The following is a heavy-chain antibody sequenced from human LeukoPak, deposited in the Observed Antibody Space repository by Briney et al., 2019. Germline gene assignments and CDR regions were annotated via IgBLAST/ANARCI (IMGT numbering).Heavy chain of an antibody. CDR2: IKEDGSEK. CDR1: GFTFSNYW. J-gene: IGHJ4*02. CDR3: ARAGAEAGDFDS. D-gene: IGHD3-10*01. V-gene: IGHV3-7*01. Sequence: GGSLRLSCAASGFTFSNYWMCWVRQAPGKGLEWVANIKEDGSEKYYVDSVKGRFTISRNNFKNTLYLQMNSLRVEDTAVYYCARAGAEAGDFDSWGQGTLVTVSS.